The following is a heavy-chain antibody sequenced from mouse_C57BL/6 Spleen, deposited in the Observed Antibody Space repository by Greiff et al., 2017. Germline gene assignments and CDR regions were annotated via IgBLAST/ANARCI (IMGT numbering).Heavy chain of an antibody. D-gene: IGHD1-1*01. Sequence: VQLKESGPGLVKPSQSLSLTCSVTGYSITSGYYWNWIRQFPGNKLEWMGYISYDGSNNYNPSLKNRISITRDTSKNQFFLKLNSVTTEDTATYYCARDYYLYYAMDYWGQGTSVTVSS. V-gene: IGHV3-6*01. CDR1: GYSITSGYY. CDR2: ISYDGSN. J-gene: IGHJ4*01. CDR3: ARDYYLYYAMDY.